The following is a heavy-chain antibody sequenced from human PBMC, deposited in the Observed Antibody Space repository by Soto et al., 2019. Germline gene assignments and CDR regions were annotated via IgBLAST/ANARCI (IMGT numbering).Heavy chain of an antibody. CDR1: GGTMNSGVYS. D-gene: IGHD4-4*01. CDR3: ARSRKGASMTTETFDP. CDR2: IYYSGST. V-gene: IGHV4-31*03. J-gene: IGHJ5*02. Sequence: SWSLYLSSTVSGGTMNSGVYSWSWIRQHPGKGLEWIGYIYYSGSTYYNPSLKSRVTISVDTSKNQFSLKLSSVTAADTAVYYCARSRKGASMTTETFDPWGQGTLVTVSS.